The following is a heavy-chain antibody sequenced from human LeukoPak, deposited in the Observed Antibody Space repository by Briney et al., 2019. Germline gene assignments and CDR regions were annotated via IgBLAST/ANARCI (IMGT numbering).Heavy chain of an antibody. V-gene: IGHV3-30*04. CDR1: GFTFSTYA. Sequence: PGGSLRLSCAASGFTFSTYALHWVRQAPGKGLEWVAVISYDGSVKYYADSVKGRFTISRDNSKNTLYLQMNSLRAEDTAVYYCARWDDLSHLASYSSSWSNAFDIWGQGTMVTVSS. D-gene: IGHD6-13*01. J-gene: IGHJ3*02. CDR2: ISYDGSVK. CDR3: ARWDDLSHLASYSSSWSNAFDI.